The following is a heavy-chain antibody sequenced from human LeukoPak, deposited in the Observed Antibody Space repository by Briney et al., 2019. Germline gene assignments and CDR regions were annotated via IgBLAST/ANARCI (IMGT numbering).Heavy chain of an antibody. CDR3: ARGMIAAAGASNWFDP. Sequence: GGSLRLSCAASGFTLSSYSMNWVRQAPGKGRGWGSSISSSSSYIYYADSVKGGFTISRDNAKNSRYLQMNSLRAEDTAVYYCARGMIAAAGASNWFDPWGQGTLVTVSS. CDR2: ISSSSSYI. J-gene: IGHJ5*02. CDR1: GFTLSSYS. V-gene: IGHV3-21*01. D-gene: IGHD6-13*01.